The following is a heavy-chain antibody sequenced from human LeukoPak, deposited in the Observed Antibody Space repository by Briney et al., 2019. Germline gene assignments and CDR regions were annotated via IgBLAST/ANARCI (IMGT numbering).Heavy chain of an antibody. J-gene: IGHJ4*02. Sequence: ASVKVSCTASGYTFTSYGISWVRQAPGQGLEWVGWISAYNGNTNYAQKLQGRVTMTTDTSTSTDYLELRSLRSDDTAVYYCARDGQWLPFDYWGQGTLVTVSS. V-gene: IGHV1-18*01. D-gene: IGHD5-12*01. CDR3: ARDGQWLPFDY. CDR1: GYTFTSYG. CDR2: ISAYNGNT.